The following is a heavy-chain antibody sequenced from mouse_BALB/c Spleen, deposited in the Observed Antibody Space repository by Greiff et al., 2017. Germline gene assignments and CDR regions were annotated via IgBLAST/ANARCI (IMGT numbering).Heavy chain of an antibody. Sequence: EVKLVESGPGLVKPSQSLSLTCTVTGYSITSDYAWNWIRQFPGNKLGWMGYISYSGSTSYNPSLKSRISITRDTSKNQYYLQLNSVTTEDTATYYCARKEDYGYNRFAYWGQGTLVTVSA. CDR2: ISYSGST. D-gene: IGHD2-2*01. J-gene: IGHJ3*01. V-gene: IGHV3-2*02. CDR1: GYSITSDYA. CDR3: ARKEDYGYNRFAY.